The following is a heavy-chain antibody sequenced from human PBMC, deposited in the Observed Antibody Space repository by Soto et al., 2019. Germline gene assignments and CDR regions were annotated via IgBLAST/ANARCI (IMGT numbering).Heavy chain of an antibody. CDR2: IAPSDSYT. Sequence: GESLKISCKASEYSYWISWVRQMPGKGLEWMGRIAPSDSYTNYSPSFQGHVAISADKSINTVYLQWSSLKASDSAIYYCARQGGELAGDAFDIWGQGTMVTVPS. V-gene: IGHV5-10-1*01. D-gene: IGHD1-7*01. CDR3: ARQGGELAGDAFDI. J-gene: IGHJ3*02. CDR1: EYSYW.